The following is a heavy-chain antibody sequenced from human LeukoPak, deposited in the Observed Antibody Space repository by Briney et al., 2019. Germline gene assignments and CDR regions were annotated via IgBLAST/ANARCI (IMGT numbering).Heavy chain of an antibody. D-gene: IGHD4-17*01. CDR3: AKNGYSSVDY. V-gene: IGHV4-38-2*02. CDR1: GYSISSGYY. J-gene: IGHJ4*02. CDR2: IYHSGST. Sequence: SETLSLTCTVSGYSISSGYYWGWIRQPPGKGLEWIGSIYHSGSTQYNPSLKSRVTISLDTSKNQISLKLSSVTAADTAVYYCAKNGYSSVDYWGQGILVTVSS.